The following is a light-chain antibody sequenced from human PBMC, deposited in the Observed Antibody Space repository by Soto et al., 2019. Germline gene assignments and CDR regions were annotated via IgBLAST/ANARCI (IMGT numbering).Light chain of an antibody. V-gene: IGLV1-40*01. CDR1: SSNIGAGYD. J-gene: IGLJ2*01. CDR2: GNS. Sequence: QSVLTQPPSVSGAPGQRVPISCTGSSSNIGAGYDVHWYQQLPGTAPKLLIYGNSNRPSGVPDRFSGSKSGTSASLAITGLQAEDDADYYCQSYDSSLSAVVFGGGTKLTVL. CDR3: QSYDSSLSAVV.